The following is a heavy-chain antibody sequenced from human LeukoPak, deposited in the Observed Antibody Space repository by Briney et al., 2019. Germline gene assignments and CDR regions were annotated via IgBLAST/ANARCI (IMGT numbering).Heavy chain of an antibody. CDR1: GASITGHY. J-gene: IGHJ6*03. D-gene: IGHD3-10*01. CDR3: ARVETLRSGDSYMDV. CDR2: VYYSRST. Sequence: SETLSLNCTVSGASITGHYWSWVRQPPGKGLEWIGYVYYSRSTNYNPFLKSRLSISVESSNNHFSLKLSSVTAADTGVYYCARVETLRSGDSYMDVWGKGTTVSVS. V-gene: IGHV4-59*11.